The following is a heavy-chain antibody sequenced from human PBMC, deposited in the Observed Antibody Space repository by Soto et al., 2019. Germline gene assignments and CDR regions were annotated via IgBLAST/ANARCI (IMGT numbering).Heavy chain of an antibody. Sequence: SETLSLTCTVSGGSISSYYWSWIRQPPGKGLEWIGYIYYSGSTNYNPSLKSRVTISVDTSKNQFSLKLSSVTAADTAVYYCARGDYYYYYYMDVWGKGTTVTVSS. J-gene: IGHJ6*03. V-gene: IGHV4-59*01. CDR3: ARGDYYYYYYMDV. CDR2: IYYSGST. CDR1: GGSISSYY.